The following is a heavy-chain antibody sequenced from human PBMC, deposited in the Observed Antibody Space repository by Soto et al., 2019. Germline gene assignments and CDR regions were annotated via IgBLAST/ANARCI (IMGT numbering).Heavy chain of an antibody. CDR3: ARHFSYAYRNPYDAFDI. CDR1: GYSFTSYW. D-gene: IGHD3-3*02. V-gene: IGHV5-10-1*01. CDR2: IDPSDSYT. Sequence: GESLKISCKGSGYSFTSYWISWVRQMPGKGLEWMGRIDPSDSYTNYSPSFQGHVTISADKSISTAYLQWSSLKASDTAMYYCARHFSYAYRNPYDAFDIWGQGTMVTVSS. J-gene: IGHJ3*02.